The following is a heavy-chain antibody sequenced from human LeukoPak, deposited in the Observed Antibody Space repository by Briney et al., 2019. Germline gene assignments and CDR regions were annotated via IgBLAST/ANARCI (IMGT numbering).Heavy chain of an antibody. D-gene: IGHD3-22*01. V-gene: IGHV4-4*07. Sequence: SETLSLTCSVSGGSISSYYWSWIRQPAGKGLEWIGRIYTSGSTNYNPSLKSRVTISVDTSKNQFSLKLSSVTAADTAVYYCAREDEYYDSSGYYLPYFDYWGQGTLVTVSS. CDR3: AREDEYYDSSGYYLPYFDY. CDR2: IYTSGST. J-gene: IGHJ4*02. CDR1: GGSISSYY.